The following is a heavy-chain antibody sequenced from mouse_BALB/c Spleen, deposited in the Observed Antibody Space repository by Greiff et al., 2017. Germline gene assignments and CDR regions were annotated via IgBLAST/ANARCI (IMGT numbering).Heavy chain of an antibody. Sequence: DVKLVESGAELVRSGASVKLSCTASGFNIKDYYMHWVKQRPEQGLEWIGWIDPENGDTEYAPKFQGKATMTADTSSNTAYLQLSSLTSEDTAVYYCNVYGTHYAMDYWGQGTSVTVSS. J-gene: IGHJ4*01. V-gene: IGHV14-4*02. CDR3: NVYGTHYAMDY. D-gene: IGHD2-1*01. CDR2: IDPENGDT. CDR1: GFNIKDYY.